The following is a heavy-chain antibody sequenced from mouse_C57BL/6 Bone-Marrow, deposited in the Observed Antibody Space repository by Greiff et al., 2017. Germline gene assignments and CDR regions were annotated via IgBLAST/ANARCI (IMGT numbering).Heavy chain of an antibody. CDR2: IWSGGST. J-gene: IGHJ4*01. CDR3: ARKILGRCYYAMDY. D-gene: IGHD4-1*01. CDR1: GFSLTSYG. V-gene: IGHV2-2*01. Sequence: QVHVKQSGPGLVQPSQSLSITCTVSGFSLTSYGVHWVRQSPGKGLEWLGVIWSGGSTDYNAAFISRLSISKDNSKSQVFFKMNSLQADDTAIYYCARKILGRCYYAMDYWGQGTSVTVSS.